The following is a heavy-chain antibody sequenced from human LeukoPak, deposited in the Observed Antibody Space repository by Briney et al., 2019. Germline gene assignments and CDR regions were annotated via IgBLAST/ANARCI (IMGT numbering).Heavy chain of an antibody. J-gene: IGHJ5*02. Sequence: GGSLRLFCAGSGFTFSSYAMNWVRQAPGKGLEWVSSISSSSTYMYYADSVKGRFTISRDNAKNSAYLQMNSLRAEDTAVYYCARDQGVYDTSGYYDPWGQGTLVTVSS. CDR1: GFTFSSYA. D-gene: IGHD3-22*01. V-gene: IGHV3-21*01. CDR3: ARDQGVYDTSGYYDP. CDR2: ISSSSTYM.